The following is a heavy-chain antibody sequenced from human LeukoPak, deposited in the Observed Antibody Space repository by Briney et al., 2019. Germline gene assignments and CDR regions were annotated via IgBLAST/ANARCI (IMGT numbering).Heavy chain of an antibody. Sequence: GRSLRLSCVASGFIFDDYVMHWVRQAPGKGLEWVSGIGWKSGVIAYADSVKGRFTISRDDAKNSLYLQMNSLRAEGTALYYCVKDLSFGYSAFDYWGLGTLVTVSS. D-gene: IGHD5-12*01. CDR2: IGWKSGVI. CDR1: GFIFDDYV. V-gene: IGHV3-9*01. CDR3: VKDLSFGYSAFDY. J-gene: IGHJ4*02.